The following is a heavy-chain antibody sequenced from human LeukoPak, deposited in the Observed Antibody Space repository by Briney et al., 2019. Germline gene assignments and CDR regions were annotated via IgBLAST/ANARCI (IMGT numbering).Heavy chain of an antibody. CDR1: GGSYSGYY. CDR3: ARLGITMVRGVILDY. D-gene: IGHD3-10*01. CDR2: INHSGST. Sequence: PSETLSLTCAVYGGSYSGYYWSWIRQPPGKGLEWIGEINHSGSTNYNPSLKSRVTISVDTSKNQFSLKLSSVTAADTAVYYCARLGITMVRGVILDYWGQGTLVTVSS. V-gene: IGHV4-34*01. J-gene: IGHJ4*02.